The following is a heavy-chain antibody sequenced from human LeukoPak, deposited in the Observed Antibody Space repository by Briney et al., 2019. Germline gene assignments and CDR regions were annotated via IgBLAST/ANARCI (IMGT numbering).Heavy chain of an antibody. CDR2: VIPIFGTA. CDR3: ARNKGDRYCSSTSCYGYYYYYYMDV. CDR1: GGTVSSYA. D-gene: IGHD2-2*01. J-gene: IGHJ6*03. V-gene: IGHV1-69*05. Sequence: SVKFACKASGGTVSSYAIIWERQAPGHGLEWLGGVIPIFGTANYAQKFQGRVTITTDESTSTAYMELSSLRSEDTAMYYCARNKGDRYCSSTSCYGYYYYYYMDVWGKGTTVTVSS.